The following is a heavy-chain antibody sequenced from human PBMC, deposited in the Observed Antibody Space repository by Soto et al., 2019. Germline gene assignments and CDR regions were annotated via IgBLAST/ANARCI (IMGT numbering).Heavy chain of an antibody. CDR1: GFTFSIYA. J-gene: IGHJ3*01. D-gene: IGHD6-13*01. CDR3: AKLGNNCWYDGFDL. Sequence: PGGSLRLSWAASGFTFSIYAMTWVRQAPGTGLEWVSTISGSGTSAYYADSVKGRFTFSRDNSKNTLHLQMNSLRAEDTALYYCAKLGNNCWYDGFDLWGPGTVV. CDR2: ISGSGTSA. V-gene: IGHV3-23*01.